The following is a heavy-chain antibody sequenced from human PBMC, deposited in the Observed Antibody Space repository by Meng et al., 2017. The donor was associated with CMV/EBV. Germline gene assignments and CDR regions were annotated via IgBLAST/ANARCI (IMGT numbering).Heavy chain of an antibody. D-gene: IGHD6-6*01. J-gene: IGHJ4*02. Sequence: GGSLRLSCAASGLTFSSYSMNWVRQAPGKGLEWVSYISSSSSTIYYADSVKGRFTISRDNAKNSLYLQMNSLRAEDTAVYYCARDGYSSSWHYWGQGTLVTVSS. CDR3: ARDGYSSSWHY. CDR2: ISSSSSTI. V-gene: IGHV3-48*04. CDR1: GLTFSSYS.